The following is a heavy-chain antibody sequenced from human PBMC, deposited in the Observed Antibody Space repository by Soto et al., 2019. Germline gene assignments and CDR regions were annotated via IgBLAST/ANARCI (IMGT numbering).Heavy chain of an antibody. V-gene: IGHV3-21*06. CDR3: ARETEDLTSNFDY. J-gene: IGHJ4*02. CDR1: GFTFTRFS. Sequence: EVQLVESGGGPVKPGGSLRLSCAASGFTFTRFSMNWVRQAPGKGLEWVSSISSTTNYIYYADSMKGRFTISRDNAKNSLYLEMTSLRAEDTAVYYCARETEDLTSNFDYWGQGTLVTVSS. CDR2: ISSTTNYI.